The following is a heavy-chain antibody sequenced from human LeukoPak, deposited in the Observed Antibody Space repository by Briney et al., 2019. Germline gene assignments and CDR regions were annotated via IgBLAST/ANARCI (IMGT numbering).Heavy chain of an antibody. D-gene: IGHD2-2*01. J-gene: IGHJ6*02. CDR1: GYTFTSYG. CDR3: ARDCSSTSCQSRDYYYYGMDV. Sequence: GASVKVSCKASGYTFTSYGISWVRQAPGQRLEWMGWISAYNGNTNYAQKLQGRVTMTTDTSTSTAYMELRSLRSDDTAVYYCARDCSSTSCQSRDYYYYGMDVWGQGTTVTVSS. CDR2: ISAYNGNT. V-gene: IGHV1-18*01.